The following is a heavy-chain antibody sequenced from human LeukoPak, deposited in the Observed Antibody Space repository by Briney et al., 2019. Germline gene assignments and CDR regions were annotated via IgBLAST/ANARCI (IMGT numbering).Heavy chain of an antibody. V-gene: IGHV1-69*04. J-gene: IGHJ3*02. Sequence: SVKVPCKASGGTFSSYAISWVRQAPGQGLEWMGRIIPTFGIANYAQKFQGRVTITADKSTSTAYMELSSLRSEDTAVYYCARDKGSYGGNSGAFDIWGQGTMVTVSS. CDR2: IIPTFGIA. D-gene: IGHD4-23*01. CDR1: GGTFSSYA. CDR3: ARDKGSYGGNSGAFDI.